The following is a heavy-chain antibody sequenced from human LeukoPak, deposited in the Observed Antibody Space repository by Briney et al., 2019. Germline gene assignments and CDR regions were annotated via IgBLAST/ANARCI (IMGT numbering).Heavy chain of an antibody. D-gene: IGHD1-26*01. CDR3: ARDEGAKIAFDI. V-gene: IGHV1-69*06. J-gene: IGHJ3*02. CDR1: GGTFSSYA. CDR2: IIPIFGTA. Sequence: ASVKVSCKASGGTFSSYAISWVRQAPGQGLEWMGGIIPIFGTANYAQKFQDRVTITADKSTGTAYMELSSLRSEDTAVYYCARDEGAKIAFDIWGQGTMVTVSS.